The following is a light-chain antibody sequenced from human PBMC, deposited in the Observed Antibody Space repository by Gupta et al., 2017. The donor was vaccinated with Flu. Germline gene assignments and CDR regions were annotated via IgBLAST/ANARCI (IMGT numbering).Light chain of an antibody. CDR1: RGSSDY. Sequence: DIQMTESTSSLPASVGDSVPITCQERRGSSDYLNWYQQRPGKAPKLLIYEASNLATGVPSRFSGGGSGTDFTFTITSLQPEDFATYYCIQYDTLPLTFGGGTKVE. CDR2: EAS. CDR3: IQYDTLPLT. J-gene: IGKJ4*01. V-gene: IGKV1-33*01.